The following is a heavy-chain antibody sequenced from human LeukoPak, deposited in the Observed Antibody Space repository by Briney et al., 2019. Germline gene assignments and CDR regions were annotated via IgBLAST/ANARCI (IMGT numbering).Heavy chain of an antibody. CDR1: GFTFSSYG. CDR2: ISYDGSNK. Sequence: PGGSLRLSCAASGFTFSSYGMHWVRQAPGKGLEWVAVISYDGSNKYYADSVKGRFTISRDNSKNTLYLQMNSLRAEDTAVYYCARAGSSGWLPSPHDYWGQGTLVTVSS. D-gene: IGHD6-19*01. J-gene: IGHJ4*02. V-gene: IGHV3-30*03. CDR3: ARAGSSGWLPSPHDY.